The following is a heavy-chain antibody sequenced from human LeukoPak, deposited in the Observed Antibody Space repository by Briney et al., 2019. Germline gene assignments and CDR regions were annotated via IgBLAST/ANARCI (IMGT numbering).Heavy chain of an antibody. Sequence: PGGSLRLSCAASGFTFSSYAKSWVRQAPGKGLEWVSAISGSGGSTYYADSVKGRFTISRDNSKNTLYLQMNSLRAEDTAVYYCAKVKGYGDYLYYFDYWGQGTLVTVSS. CDR2: ISGSGGST. J-gene: IGHJ4*02. D-gene: IGHD4-17*01. CDR3: AKVKGYGDYLYYFDY. CDR1: GFTFSSYA. V-gene: IGHV3-23*01.